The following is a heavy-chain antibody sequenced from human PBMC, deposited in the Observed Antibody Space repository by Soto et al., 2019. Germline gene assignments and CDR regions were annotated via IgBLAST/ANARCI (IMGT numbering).Heavy chain of an antibody. V-gene: IGHV1-58*01. D-gene: IGHD1-26*01. J-gene: IGHJ6*02. CDR3: AAPLVGAIIYYGMDV. CDR1: GFTFTSSA. CDR2: IVVGSGNT. Sequence: ASVKVSCKASGFTFTSSAVQWVRQARGQRLEWIGWIVVGSGNTNYAQKFQERVTITRDMSTSTAYMELSSLRSEDTAVYYCAAPLVGAIIYYGMDVWGQGTTVTVSS.